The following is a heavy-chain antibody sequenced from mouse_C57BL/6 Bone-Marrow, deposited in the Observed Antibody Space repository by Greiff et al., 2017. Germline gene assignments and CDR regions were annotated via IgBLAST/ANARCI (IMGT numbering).Heavy chain of an antibody. CDR3: ARHADGNDYGFAY. V-gene: IGHV5-12*01. J-gene: IGHJ3*01. D-gene: IGHD2-4*01. CDR2: ISNGGGST. Sequence: DVKLQESGGGLVQPGGSLKLSCAASGFTFSDYYMYWVRQTPEKRLEWVAYISNGGGSTYYPDTVKGRFTISRDNAKNTLYLQMSRLKSEDTAMYYCARHADGNDYGFAYWGQGTLVTVSA. CDR1: GFTFSDYY.